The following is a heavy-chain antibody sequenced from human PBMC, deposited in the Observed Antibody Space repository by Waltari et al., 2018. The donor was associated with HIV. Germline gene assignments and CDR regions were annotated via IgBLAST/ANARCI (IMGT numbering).Heavy chain of an antibody. CDR3: ARGEDVSLTSIPPGYRFDF. D-gene: IGHD2-21*02. V-gene: IGHV1-2*06. CDR1: GYTFTAFY. Sequence: VHLVQSGADFQRPGASVDVSCEASGYTFTAFYIHWVRQAPGQGLQWMGRVNCNTCDTNLAPNFQGRVTMTRDTSVNTAYMELRSLNSNDTAIYYCARGEDVSLTSIPPGYRFDFWGVGSAVTVSS. CDR2: VNCNTCDT. J-gene: IGHJ4*02.